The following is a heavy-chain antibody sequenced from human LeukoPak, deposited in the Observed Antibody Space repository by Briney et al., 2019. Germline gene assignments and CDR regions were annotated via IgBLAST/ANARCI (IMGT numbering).Heavy chain of an antibody. Sequence: GGPLRLSCAASGFTFCNSALSWVRQAPGKGLEWVSDISGSGGSTYYADSVKGRFTISRDNSMNTLYLQMNSLRAEDTAVYYCAKRIQSAMATGYWGQGTLVTVSS. CDR3: AKRIQSAMATGY. D-gene: IGHD5-18*01. J-gene: IGHJ4*02. V-gene: IGHV3-23*01. CDR2: ISGSGGST. CDR1: GFTFCNSA.